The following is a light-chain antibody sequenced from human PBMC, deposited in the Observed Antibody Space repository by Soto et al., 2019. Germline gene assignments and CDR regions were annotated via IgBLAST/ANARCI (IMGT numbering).Light chain of an antibody. CDR1: QTIGSNH. CDR2: GTS. J-gene: IGKJ1*01. Sequence: EIVLTQSPGTLSVSPGERATLSCRASQTIGSNHLAWYQQKPGQAPSLLIYGTSSRATGIPDRFSGSGSGTDCILTMTRLEHQYSAIYCCQQYVSWTFGQGTKLEIK. V-gene: IGKV3-20*01. CDR3: QQYVSWT.